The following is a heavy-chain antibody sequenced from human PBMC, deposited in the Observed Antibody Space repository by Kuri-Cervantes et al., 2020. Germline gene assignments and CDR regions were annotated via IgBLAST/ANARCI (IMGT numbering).Heavy chain of an antibody. V-gene: IGHV3-48*03. CDR1: GFTFNSYA. Sequence: LSLTCAASGFTFNSYAMNWIRQAPGKGLEWVSYISGSGSIIYYADSVKGRFTISRDNAKNSLYLQMNSLRAEDTAVYYCARDLYKCTNGVCYYMDVWGKGTTVTVSS. J-gene: IGHJ6*03. D-gene: IGHD2-8*01. CDR2: ISGSGSII. CDR3: ARDLYKCTNGVCYYMDV.